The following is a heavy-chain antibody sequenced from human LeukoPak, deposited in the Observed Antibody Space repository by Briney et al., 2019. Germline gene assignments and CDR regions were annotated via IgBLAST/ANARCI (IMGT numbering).Heavy chain of an antibody. J-gene: IGHJ6*03. CDR2: ISGSGGST. Sequence: GGSLRLSCAASGFTFSSNAMSWVRQAPGKGLEWVSGISGSGGSTYYADSVKGRFTISRDNSKNTLYLQMASLRAEDTAVYYCAKVPDSSGYFNHYYMDVWGKGTTVTVSS. CDR1: GFTFSSNA. CDR3: AKVPDSSGYFNHYYMDV. V-gene: IGHV3-23*01. D-gene: IGHD3-22*01.